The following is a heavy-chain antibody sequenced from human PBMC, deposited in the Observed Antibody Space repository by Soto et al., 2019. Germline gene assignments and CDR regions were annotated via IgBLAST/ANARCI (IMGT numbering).Heavy chain of an antibody. J-gene: IGHJ5*02. CDR1: GGSISSYY. V-gene: IGHV4-59*01. Sequence: TLSLTCTVSGGSISSYYWSWIRQPPGKGLEWIGYIYYSGSTNYNPSLKSRVTISVDTSKNQFSLKLSSVTAADTAVYYCAREADILTGRNWFDPWGQGTLVTVSS. D-gene: IGHD3-9*01. CDR3: AREADILTGRNWFDP. CDR2: IYYSGST.